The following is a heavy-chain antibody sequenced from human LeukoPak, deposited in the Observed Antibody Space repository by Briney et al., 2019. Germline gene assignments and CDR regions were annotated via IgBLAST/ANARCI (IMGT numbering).Heavy chain of an antibody. CDR3: AKDRATYVSHRDV. V-gene: IGHV3-23*01. CDR1: GFTFSSYA. D-gene: IGHD3-16*01. CDR2: ISGSGGST. Sequence: GGSLRLSCAASGFTFSSYAMSWVRQPPGKGLEWVSYISGSGGSTYYADSVKGRFTISRDNSKNTLYLQMNSLRAEDTAVYYGAKDRATYVSHRDVWGKGTTVTVSS. J-gene: IGHJ6*03.